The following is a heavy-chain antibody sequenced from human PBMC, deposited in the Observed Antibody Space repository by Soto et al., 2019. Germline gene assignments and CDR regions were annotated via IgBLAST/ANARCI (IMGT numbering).Heavy chain of an antibody. CDR1: GFTFSSYA. Sequence: EVQLLESGGGLVQPGGSLRLSCAASGFTFSSYAMSWVRQAPGKGLEWISAVSGSGGSTYYADSVKGRFTISRDNSKDTLDLQMNNLRAEDTAVDYCAKPPDYNWNDYWGQGTLVTVSS. D-gene: IGHD1-20*01. J-gene: IGHJ4*02. V-gene: IGHV3-23*01. CDR2: VSGSGGST. CDR3: AKPPDYNWNDY.